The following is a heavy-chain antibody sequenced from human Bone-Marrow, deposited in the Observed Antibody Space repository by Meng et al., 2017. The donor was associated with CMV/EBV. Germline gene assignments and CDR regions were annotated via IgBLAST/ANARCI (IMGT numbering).Heavy chain of an antibody. V-gene: IGHV1-8*01. J-gene: IGHJ3*02. D-gene: IGHD1-26*01. CDR1: GYTFTSYD. CDR2: MNPNSGNT. Sequence: ASVKVSCKASGYTFTSYDINWVRQATGQELEWMGWMNPNSGNTGYAQKFQGRVTMTRNTSISTAYMELSSLRSEDTAVYYCARGGATSLGSAFDIWGQGTMVTVSS. CDR3: ARGGATSLGSAFDI.